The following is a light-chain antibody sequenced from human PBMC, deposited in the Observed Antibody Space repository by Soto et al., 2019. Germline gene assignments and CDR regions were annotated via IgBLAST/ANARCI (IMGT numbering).Light chain of an antibody. Sequence: DIVMTQSPDSLAVSLGERATINCKSSRSVLYSSNNMNYVAWYQQKPGQPPKLLIYWASARESGVPDRFSGSESGTDFTLTISSLQAEDVAVYYCQQYYSTPWTFGQGTKVDIK. CDR2: WAS. V-gene: IGKV4-1*01. CDR3: QQYYSTPWT. CDR1: RSVLYSSNNMNY. J-gene: IGKJ1*01.